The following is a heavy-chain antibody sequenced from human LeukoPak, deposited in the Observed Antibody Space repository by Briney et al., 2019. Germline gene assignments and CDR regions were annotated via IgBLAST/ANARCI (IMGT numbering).Heavy chain of an antibody. CDR3: ARDWSMTTLDY. D-gene: IGHD4-11*01. V-gene: IGHV1-2*04. Sequence: ASLKVSCKASGYTFIGYYIRWVRQAPGQGLEWMGRINLNSGATDYAQKFQGWVAMTRDTSINTAYIEFNRLKSDDTAVYYCARDWSMTTLDYWGQGTLVTVSS. J-gene: IGHJ4*02. CDR1: GYTFIGYY. CDR2: INLNSGAT.